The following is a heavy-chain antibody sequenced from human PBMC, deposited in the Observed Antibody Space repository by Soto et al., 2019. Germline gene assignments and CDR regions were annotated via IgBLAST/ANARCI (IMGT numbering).Heavy chain of an antibody. Sequence: GGSLRLSCAASGFPLSRYAMSWVRQAPGKGLEWVSGISGSGGSTYYADSVKGRFTISRDNSKNTLYLQMNSLRAEDTAVYYCAKASAAIDGYWGQGTLVTVSS. CDR2: ISGSGGST. V-gene: IGHV3-23*01. CDR1: GFPLSRYA. D-gene: IGHD6-13*01. J-gene: IGHJ4*02. CDR3: AKASAAIDGY.